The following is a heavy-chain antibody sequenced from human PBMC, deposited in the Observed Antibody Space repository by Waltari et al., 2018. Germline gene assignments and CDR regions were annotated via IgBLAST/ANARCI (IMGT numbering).Heavy chain of an antibody. CDR1: GGSFSDYF. CDR3: AGGRAASGFSYYYFYGLDV. Sequence: QVQLQQWGAGLLKPSETLSLTCAVYGGSFSDYFWSWIRQSPGKGLEWIGEINHSGRTDHNPSRKGRISISVDTSKMHFSLNLSSVTAADMALYYWAGGRAASGFSYYYFYGLDVWGQGTTVTVSS. J-gene: IGHJ6*02. D-gene: IGHD6-13*01. V-gene: IGHV4-34*01. CDR2: INHSGRT.